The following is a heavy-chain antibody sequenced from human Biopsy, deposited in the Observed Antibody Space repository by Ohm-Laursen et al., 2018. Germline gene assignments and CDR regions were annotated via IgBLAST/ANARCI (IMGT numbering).Heavy chain of an antibody. CDR1: GYTFTNHY. Sequence: DSVKVSCKGSGYTFTNHYIHWVRQAPGQGLEWMGIINPVGGSTNYAQKFQGRVTLTTDTSTSTVHMELRSLRSDDTAVYYCARLLQTDGDGFWSGYYDYWGQGTLVTVSS. CDR2: INPVGGST. D-gene: IGHD3-3*01. J-gene: IGHJ4*02. CDR3: ARLLQTDGDGFWSGYYDY. V-gene: IGHV1-46*01.